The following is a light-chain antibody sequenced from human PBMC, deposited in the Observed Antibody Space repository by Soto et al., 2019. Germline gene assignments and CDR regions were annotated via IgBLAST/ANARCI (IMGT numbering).Light chain of an antibody. Sequence: DIVVTQSPDSLAVSLGERATIHCKASQSVLYSSNNKNYLAWYQQKPGEPPKLLFYWASTRESGVPDRFSGSESGTDFTLTISSLQAEDVAVYYCQQYHSASGSTFGQGTKLEIK. CDR3: QQYHSASGST. CDR1: QSVLYSSNNKNY. J-gene: IGKJ2*01. V-gene: IGKV4-1*01. CDR2: WAS.